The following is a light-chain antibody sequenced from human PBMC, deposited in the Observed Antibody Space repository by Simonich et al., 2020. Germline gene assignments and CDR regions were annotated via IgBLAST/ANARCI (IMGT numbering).Light chain of an antibody. Sequence: EIVLTQSPATLSLSPGERATLSCRASQSVSSYLAWYQMKPGQAPRLLIYDASNRATGIPARSSGSGSGPDFTLTISSLEPEDFAVYYCQQRSNWPITFGQGTRLEIK. CDR3: QQRSNWPIT. J-gene: IGKJ5*01. CDR1: QSVSSY. V-gene: IGKV3-11*01. CDR2: DAS.